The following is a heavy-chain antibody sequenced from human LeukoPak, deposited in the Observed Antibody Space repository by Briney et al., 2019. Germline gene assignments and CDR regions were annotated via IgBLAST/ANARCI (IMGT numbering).Heavy chain of an antibody. D-gene: IGHD2-21*02. V-gene: IGHV1-18*01. CDR2: TSADNGDR. Sequence: ASVKVSCKASGYTFIRYGISWVRQAPGQGLEWMGWTSADNGDRKYAQKFQGRVTMTTDISTTTAYMELRSLRPDDTAVYYCGRDTDQLRFPGGDGMDDWGQGTTVTVSS. CDR3: GRDTDQLRFPGGDGMDD. J-gene: IGHJ6*02. CDR1: GYTFIRYG.